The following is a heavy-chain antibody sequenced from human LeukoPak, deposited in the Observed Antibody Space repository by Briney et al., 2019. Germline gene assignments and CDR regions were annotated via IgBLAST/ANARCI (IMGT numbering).Heavy chain of an antibody. CDR2: IKQDGSEK. V-gene: IGHV3-7*01. CDR3: ARGDASGY. J-gene: IGHJ4*02. D-gene: IGHD5-24*01. Sequence: PGGALRLSCAASGFTFSSYWKSWVRQAPRKGPEWVANIKQDGSEKYYVDSVKGRFTISRDNGKNSLYLQMNSLRAEDTAVYYCARGDASGYWGQGTLLTV. CDR1: GFTFSSYW.